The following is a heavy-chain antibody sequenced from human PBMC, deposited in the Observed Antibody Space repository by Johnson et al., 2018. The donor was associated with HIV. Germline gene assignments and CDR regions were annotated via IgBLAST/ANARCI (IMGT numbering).Heavy chain of an antibody. J-gene: IGHJ3*02. V-gene: IGHV3-30*19. CDR1: GFTFSSYG. CDR2: ILNDGTNQ. CDR3: AREPALVGANGGWGAFDI. Sequence: QLVESGGGVVQPGGSLRLSCAASGFTFSSYGMHWVRQAPGKGLEGVAVILNDGTNQFYADAVKGRFTISRDNSKNTLYLEMYSLRAEDTAVYYCAREPALVGANGGWGAFDIWGQGTLVTVSS. D-gene: IGHD1-26*01.